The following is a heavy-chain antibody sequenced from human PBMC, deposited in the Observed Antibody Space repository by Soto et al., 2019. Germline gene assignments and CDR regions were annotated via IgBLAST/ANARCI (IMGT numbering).Heavy chain of an antibody. J-gene: IGHJ6*02. D-gene: IGHD6-13*01. CDR3: ARGQQQLDSGVYGMDV. Sequence: PSQTLSLTCAISGDSVSSNSAAWNWIRQSPSRGLEWLGRTYYRSKWYNDYAVSVKSRITINPDTSKNQFSLQLNSVTPEDTAVYYCARGQQQLDSGVYGMDVWGQGTTVTVSS. V-gene: IGHV6-1*01. CDR2: TYYRSKWYN. CDR1: GDSVSSNSAA.